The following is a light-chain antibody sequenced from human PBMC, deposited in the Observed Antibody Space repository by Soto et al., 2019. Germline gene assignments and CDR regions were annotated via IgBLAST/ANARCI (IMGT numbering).Light chain of an antibody. CDR2: GAS. V-gene: IGKV3-20*01. Sequence: EIVLTQSPGTLSLSPGETATLSCRTSQSVSASFLAWYQQKPGQAPRLLIFGASNRATGVPDRLSGSGSGTDFTLTINRLEPEDLAVYYCQQYVASPWTFSQGTKVDIK. J-gene: IGKJ1*01. CDR3: QQYVASPWT. CDR1: QSVSASF.